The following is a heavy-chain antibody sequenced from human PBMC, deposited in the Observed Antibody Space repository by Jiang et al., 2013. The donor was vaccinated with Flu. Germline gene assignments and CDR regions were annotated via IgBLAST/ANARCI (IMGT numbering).Heavy chain of an antibody. V-gene: IGHV4-59*01. CDR1: GDSISGYH. CDR3: ARGRGSSPY. D-gene: IGHD2-15*01. CDR2: MFYSGSTT. J-gene: IGHJ4*02. Sequence: GSGLVKPSETLSLTCTVSGDSISGYHWTWIRQPPGRGLEWIGNMFYSGSTTNQNPSLKSRVTMSIDMSKNQFSLKLSSVTAADTAVYYCARGRGSSPYWGQGTLVTVSS.